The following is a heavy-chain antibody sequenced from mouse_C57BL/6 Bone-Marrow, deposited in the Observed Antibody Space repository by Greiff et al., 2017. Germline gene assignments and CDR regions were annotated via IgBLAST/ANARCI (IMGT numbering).Heavy chain of an antibody. J-gene: IGHJ4*01. D-gene: IGHD2-12*01. V-gene: IGHV1-39*01. Sequence: EVQRVESGPELVKPGASVKISCKASGYSFTDYNMNWVKQSNGKSLEWIGVIYPNYGTTSYNQKFTGKATLTVDQSSSTAYMQLNSLTSEDSAVYYGARGYNYDYAMDYWGQGTSVTVSA. CDR1: GYSFTDYN. CDR2: IYPNYGTT. CDR3: ARGYNYDYAMDY.